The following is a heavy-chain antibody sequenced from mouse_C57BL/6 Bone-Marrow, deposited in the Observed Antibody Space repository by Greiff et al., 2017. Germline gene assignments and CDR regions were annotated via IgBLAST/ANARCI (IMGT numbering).Heavy chain of an antibody. J-gene: IGHJ1*03. Sequence: QVQLQQSGAELMKPGASVKLSCKATGYTFTGYWIEWVKQRPGHGLEWIGEILPGSGSTNYNEKFKGKATFTADTSSTTDYMQLGSLTTEDDAIYYCATDYYGSRYWYFDVGGTGTTVTVSS. CDR1: GYTFTGYW. V-gene: IGHV1-9*01. CDR3: ATDYYGSRYWYFDV. D-gene: IGHD1-1*01. CDR2: ILPGSGST.